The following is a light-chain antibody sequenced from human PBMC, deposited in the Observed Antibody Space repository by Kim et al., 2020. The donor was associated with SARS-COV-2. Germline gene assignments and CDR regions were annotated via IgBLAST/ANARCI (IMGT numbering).Light chain of an antibody. Sequence: SSELTQDSAVSVALGQTVRITCQGDSLRSYYATWYQQKPGQAPILVIYGKNNWPSGIPDRFSGSSSGNTASLTITGTQAGDEADYYCNSRDSNDNVVFGGGTQLTVL. V-gene: IGLV3-19*01. J-gene: IGLJ2*01. CDR1: SLRSYY. CDR3: NSRDSNDNVV. CDR2: GKN.